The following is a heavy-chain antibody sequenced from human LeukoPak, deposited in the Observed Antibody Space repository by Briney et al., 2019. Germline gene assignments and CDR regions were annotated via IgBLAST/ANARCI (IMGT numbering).Heavy chain of an antibody. D-gene: IGHD3-22*01. V-gene: IGHV3-33*01. CDR1: GFTFSSYG. CDR3: ARGSDSSGGDFDY. CDR2: IWYDGSNK. J-gene: IGHJ4*02. Sequence: PGGSLRLSCAASGFTFSSYGMHWVRQAPGKGLEWVAVIWYDGSNKYYADSVKGRFTISRDNSKNTLYLQMNSLRAEDTAVYYCARGSDSSGGDFDYWGQGTLVTVSS.